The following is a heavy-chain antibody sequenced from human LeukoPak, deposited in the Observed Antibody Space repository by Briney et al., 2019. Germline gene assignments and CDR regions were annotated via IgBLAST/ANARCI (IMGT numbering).Heavy chain of an antibody. CDR2: IYTSGGT. V-gene: IGHV4-4*07. J-gene: IGHJ4*02. D-gene: IGHD6-6*01. CDR3: ARRRIAARPFDY. CDR1: GGSISSYY. Sequence: PSETLSLTCTVSGGSISSYYWSWIRQPAGKGLEWIGRIYTSGGTNYNPSLKSRVTISVDTSKNQFSLKLSSVTAADTAVYYCARRRIAARPFDYWGQGTLVTVS.